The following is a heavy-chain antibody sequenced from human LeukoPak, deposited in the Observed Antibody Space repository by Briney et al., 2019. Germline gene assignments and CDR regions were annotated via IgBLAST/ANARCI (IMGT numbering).Heavy chain of an antibody. CDR1: GFIFSNYG. V-gene: IGHV3-30*18. J-gene: IGHJ5*02. D-gene: IGHD3-16*01. CDR2: ISYDGSKK. Sequence: PGGSLRLSCGASGFIFSNYGMHWVRQAPGKVLEWVAVISYDGSKKYYADSVKGRFTIPRDNSKNTLYLQMNSLRAEDTSVYYCAKSRSRNMITFGGVENWFDPWGQGTLVTVSS. CDR3: AKSRSRNMITFGGVENWFDP.